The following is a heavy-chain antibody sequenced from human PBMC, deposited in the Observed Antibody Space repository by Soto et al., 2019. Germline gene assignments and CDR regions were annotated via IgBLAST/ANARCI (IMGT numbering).Heavy chain of an antibody. CDR1: GYTFTGYY. CDR3: ARVLYCSSTSCFVWFDP. J-gene: IGHJ5*02. Sequence: ASVKVSCKASGYTFTGYYMHWVRQAPGQGLEWMGWINPNSGGTNYAQKFQGRVTMTRDTSISTAYMELSRLRSDDTAVYYCARVLYCSSTSCFVWFDPWGQGTLVTV. D-gene: IGHD2-2*01. CDR2: INPNSGGT. V-gene: IGHV1-2*02.